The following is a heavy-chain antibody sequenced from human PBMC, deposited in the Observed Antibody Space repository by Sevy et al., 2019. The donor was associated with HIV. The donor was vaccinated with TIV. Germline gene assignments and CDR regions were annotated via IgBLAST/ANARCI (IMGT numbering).Heavy chain of an antibody. CDR3: ASGDTTMITDLDY. Sequence: GGTLRLSCGASGFTFSNYAMSWVRQAPGKGPEWVSGINNGGSTYYADSVKGRFTISRDNSKKMVFLQMNSLRAEDTAVYYCASGDTTMITDLDYWGQGALVTVSS. J-gene: IGHJ4*02. CDR2: INNGGST. CDR1: GFTFSNYA. V-gene: IGHV3-23*01. D-gene: IGHD5-18*01.